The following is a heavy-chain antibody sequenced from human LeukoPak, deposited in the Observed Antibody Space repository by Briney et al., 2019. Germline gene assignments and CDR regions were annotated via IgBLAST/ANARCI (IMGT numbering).Heavy chain of an antibody. Sequence: PGGSLRLSCAASGFTFSSYWMHWVRHAPGKGLVWVSRIHSDGSTTTYADSVEGRFTISRDNAKNTLYLQMNSLRAEDTAVYYCAKDLPNYDSSGYYYDDAFDIWGQGTMVTVSS. CDR3: AKDLPNYDSSGYYYDDAFDI. CDR2: IHSDGSTT. J-gene: IGHJ3*02. CDR1: GFTFSSYW. D-gene: IGHD3-22*01. V-gene: IGHV3-74*01.